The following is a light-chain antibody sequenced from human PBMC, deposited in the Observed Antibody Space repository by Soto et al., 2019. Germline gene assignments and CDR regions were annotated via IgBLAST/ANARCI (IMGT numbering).Light chain of an antibody. J-gene: IGKJ3*01. CDR2: AAS. CDR1: QDISNF. CDR3: QKYSSVPF. V-gene: IGKV1-27*01. Sequence: DIQMTQSPTSLSASVGDRVTITCRASQDISNFVAWYQQKPGKAPKLLIYAASTLQSGVPSRFSGSGSGTDFTLTINSLQPEDVATYSCQKYSSVPFFGPGTKVEIK.